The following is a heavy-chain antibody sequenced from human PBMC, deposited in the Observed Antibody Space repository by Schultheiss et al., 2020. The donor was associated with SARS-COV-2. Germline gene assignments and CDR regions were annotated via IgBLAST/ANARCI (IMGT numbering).Heavy chain of an antibody. V-gene: IGHV3-11*06. Sequence: GESLKISCAASGFTFSDYYISWIRQAPGKGLEWVSYISSSSSYTNYADSVKGRFTISRDNAKNSLYLQMNSLRAEDTAVYYCARDRGVATPSGFDYWGQGTLVTVSS. CDR3: ARDRGVATPSGFDY. D-gene: IGHD5-12*01. CDR2: ISSSSSYT. J-gene: IGHJ4*02. CDR1: GFTFSDYY.